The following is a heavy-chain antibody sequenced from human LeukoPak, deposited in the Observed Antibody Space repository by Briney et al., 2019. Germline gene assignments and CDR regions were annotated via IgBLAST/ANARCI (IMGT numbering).Heavy chain of an antibody. V-gene: IGHV4-39*02. J-gene: IGHJ4*02. CDR3: AREQAAVAGTFDY. Sequence: SETLSLTCTVSGGSISSSSYYWGWIRQPPGKGLEWIGSIYYSGSTYYNPSLKSRVTISVDTSKNQFSLKPSSVTAADTAVYYCAREQAAVAGTFDYWGQGTLVTVSS. CDR2: IYYSGST. CDR1: GGSISSSSYY. D-gene: IGHD6-19*01.